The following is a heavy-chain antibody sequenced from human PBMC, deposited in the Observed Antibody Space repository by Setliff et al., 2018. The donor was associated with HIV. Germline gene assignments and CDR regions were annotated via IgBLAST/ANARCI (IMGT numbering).Heavy chain of an antibody. CDR1: GGSFSDYS. J-gene: IGHJ4*02. Sequence: KVSCKASGGSFSDYSISWVRQAPGQAFEWMGGIIPMVSLPNFAQSFLGRLTITANRSTTTAYMELSRLTSEDTAVYYCARGQLKPTGYFFDYWGLGTLVTVSS. V-gene: IGHV1-69*10. CDR3: ARGQLKPTGYFFDY. CDR2: IIPMVSLP. D-gene: IGHD1-1*01.